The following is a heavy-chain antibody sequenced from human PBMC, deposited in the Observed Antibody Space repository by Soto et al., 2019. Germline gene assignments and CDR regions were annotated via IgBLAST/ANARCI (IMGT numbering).Heavy chain of an antibody. CDR1: GYTFTTYG. J-gene: IGHJ6*02. D-gene: IGHD3-10*01. V-gene: IGHV1-18*01. Sequence: ASVKVFCKSCGYTFTTYGISLVRHAPGQGLEWLGWINTHNGNTNYAQNLQGRVIMTADTSTSTAYMELRSLRSDDTAIYYCTREGSAPYYYYGMDAWGQGTTVTVSS. CDR3: TREGSAPYYYYGMDA. CDR2: INTHNGNT.